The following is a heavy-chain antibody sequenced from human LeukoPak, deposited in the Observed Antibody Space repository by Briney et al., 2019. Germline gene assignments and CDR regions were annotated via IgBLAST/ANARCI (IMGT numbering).Heavy chain of an antibody. CDR2: IKQDGSDT. CDR3: AREVRDGDYGYYYYYYMDV. V-gene: IGHV3-7*01. Sequence: GGSLRLSCAAAGFTFSSYWMSWVRQAPGKGLEWVANIKQDGSDTYYVDSVKGRFTISRDNAKNSLYLQMNSLRAEDTAVYYCAREVRDGDYGYYYYYYMDVWGKGTTVTVSS. D-gene: IGHD4-17*01. J-gene: IGHJ6*03. CDR1: GFTFSSYW.